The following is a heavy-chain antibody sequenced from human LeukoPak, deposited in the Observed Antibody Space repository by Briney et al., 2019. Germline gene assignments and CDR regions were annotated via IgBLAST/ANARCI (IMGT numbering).Heavy chain of an antibody. CDR2: IYYSGIT. Sequence: SETLSLTCTVSGGSISSNSYYWGWIRQPPGKGLAWFGKIYYSGITYSNPSLKSRIPIPVDTSTTQFPLKLSSVTAADTAVYYCARKLVIPAANDYWGQGTLVTVSS. J-gene: IGHJ4*02. CDR3: ARKLVIPAANDY. CDR1: GGSISSNSYY. V-gene: IGHV4-39*01. D-gene: IGHD2-2*01.